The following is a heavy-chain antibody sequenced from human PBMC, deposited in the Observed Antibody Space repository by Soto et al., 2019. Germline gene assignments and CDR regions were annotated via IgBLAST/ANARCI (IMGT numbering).Heavy chain of an antibody. J-gene: IGHJ4*02. D-gene: IGHD4-17*01. CDR1: GGTFSSYA. V-gene: IGHV1-69*01. Sequence: QVQLVQSGAEVKKPGSSVKVSCKASGGTFSSYAISWVRQAPGQGLEWMGGIIPIFGTANYAQKFQGRVTITADESTSTGYMELSSLRSEDTAVYYCARVGGDDYGDYSDYWGQGTLVTVSS. CDR2: IIPIFGTA. CDR3: ARVGGDDYGDYSDY.